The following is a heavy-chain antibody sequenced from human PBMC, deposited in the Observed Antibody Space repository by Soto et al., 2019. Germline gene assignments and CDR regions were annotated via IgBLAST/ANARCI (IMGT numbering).Heavy chain of an antibody. V-gene: IGHV3-7*03. Sequence: PGGSLRLSCAAPGYSISTYWMSWVRQAPGKGLEWVANVKQDGSEEYYVDSVKGRFTISRDNAKNSLYLQMNSLRAEDTALYYCAKDQTGMGPYYYYGMDVWGQGTTVTVSS. J-gene: IGHJ6*02. CDR2: VKQDGSEE. D-gene: IGHD3-10*01. CDR1: GYSISTYW. CDR3: AKDQTGMGPYYYYGMDV.